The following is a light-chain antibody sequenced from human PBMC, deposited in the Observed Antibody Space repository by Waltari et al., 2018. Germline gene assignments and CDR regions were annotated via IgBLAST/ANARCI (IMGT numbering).Light chain of an antibody. J-gene: IGLJ3*02. Sequence: VVTQEPSLSVSPGGTVTLTCALSSGSLSTTSYASWYQQRPGQTPRTLVYKAYSRSSGVPDRFSGSILGNKAALIITGAQADDEAVYYCLLYMGSGIWVFGGGTKLTVL. CDR2: KAY. CDR3: LLYMGSGIWV. CDR1: SGSLSTTSY. V-gene: IGLV8-61*01.